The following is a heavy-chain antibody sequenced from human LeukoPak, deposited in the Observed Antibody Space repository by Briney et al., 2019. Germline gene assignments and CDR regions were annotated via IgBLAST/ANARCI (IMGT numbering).Heavy chain of an antibody. CDR1: GGSFSGYY. V-gene: IGHV4-34*01. Sequence: SETLSLTCAVYGGSFSGYYWSWIRQPPGKGLEWIGEINHSRSTDYNPSLKSRVTISVDTSKNQFSLKLSSVTAADTAVYYCARARLEAMVNPWGQGTLVTVSS. J-gene: IGHJ4*02. CDR3: ARARLEAMVNP. D-gene: IGHD5-18*01. CDR2: INHSRST.